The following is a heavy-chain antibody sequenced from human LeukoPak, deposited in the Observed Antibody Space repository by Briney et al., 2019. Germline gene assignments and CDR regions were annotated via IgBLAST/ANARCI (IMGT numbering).Heavy chain of an antibody. J-gene: IGHJ4*02. CDR3: TTTRVDKVDY. V-gene: IGHV3-73*01. Sequence: GGSLRLSCAASGFTFSGSAMHWVRQASGKGLEWVGRIRSKANSYATAYAASVKGRFTISRDDSKNTAYLQMNSLKTEDTAVYYCTTTRVDKVDYWGQGTLVTVSS. CDR2: IRSKANSYAT. CDR1: GFTFSGSA. D-gene: IGHD2-2*01.